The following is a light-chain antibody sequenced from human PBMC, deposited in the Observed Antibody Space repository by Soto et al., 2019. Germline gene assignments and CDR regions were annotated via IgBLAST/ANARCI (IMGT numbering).Light chain of an antibody. CDR1: QEISNY. V-gene: IGKV1-33*01. CDR2: DAS. CDR3: QQYDHLPRT. J-gene: IGKJ1*01. Sequence: DLQMIQSPSSLSASVGDRVTITCQASQEISNYLNWYQQKPGKAPKLLIYDASNLERGVPSRFSGRGSGTDFTFTSSSLQPEDFATYYCQQYDHLPRTFGRGTKVEIK.